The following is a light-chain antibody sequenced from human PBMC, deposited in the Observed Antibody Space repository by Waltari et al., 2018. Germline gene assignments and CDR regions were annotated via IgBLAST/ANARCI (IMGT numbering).Light chain of an antibody. CDR2: KAS. V-gene: IGKV1-5*03. CDR1: QSICNW. CDR3: HQYSSFPWA. Sequence: DIQMTQSPSTLSASVGDRVTIPCRASQSICNWLAWYQQKPGKAPNLLISKASALESGVPSRFSGSGSGTEFTLTISSLQPDDFATYYCHQYSSFPWALGQGTKVEIK. J-gene: IGKJ1*01.